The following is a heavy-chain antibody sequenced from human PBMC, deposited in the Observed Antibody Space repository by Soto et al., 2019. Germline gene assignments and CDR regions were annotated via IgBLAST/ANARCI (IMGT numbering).Heavy chain of an antibody. CDR3: AKVSNYDSSGYYGSLGMDV. Sequence: GGSLRLSCAASGFTFSSYAMSWVRQAPGKGLEWVSAISGSGGSTYYADSVKGRFTISRDNSKNTLYLQMNSLRAEDTAVYYCAKVSNYDSSGYYGSLGMDVWGQGTMVTVSS. CDR2: ISGSGGST. V-gene: IGHV3-23*01. D-gene: IGHD3-22*01. J-gene: IGHJ6*02. CDR1: GFTFSSYA.